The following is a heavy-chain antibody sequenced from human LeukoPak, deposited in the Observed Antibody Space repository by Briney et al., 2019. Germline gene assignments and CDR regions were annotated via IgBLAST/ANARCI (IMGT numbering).Heavy chain of an antibody. D-gene: IGHD3-22*01. CDR3: AGTGGDSSGPWYMDV. CDR2: IYYSGST. CDR1: GGSISSSSYY. J-gene: IGHJ6*03. Sequence: SETLSLTCTVSGGSISSSSYYWGWIRQPPGKGLEWIGSIYYSGSTYYNPSLKSRVTISVDTSKNQFSLKLSSVTAADTAVYYCAGTGGDSSGPWYMDVWGKGTTVTVSS. V-gene: IGHV4-39*01.